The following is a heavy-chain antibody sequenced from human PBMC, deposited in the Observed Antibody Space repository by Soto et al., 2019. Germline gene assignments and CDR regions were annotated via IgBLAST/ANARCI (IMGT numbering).Heavy chain of an antibody. D-gene: IGHD4-4*01. CDR2: ISTYNGKA. V-gene: IGHV1-18*04. CDR3: AKDGYGNNDGDALHI. CDR1: GYTFTSFG. J-gene: IGHJ3*02. Sequence: QGQLVQSGAEVKKPGASVKVSCKASGYTFTSFGITWVRQAPGQGLEWMGWISTYNGKANYAQKLQGRVTVTRDTSTNTAYMELRSLRSDDTAVYYCAKDGYGNNDGDALHIWGQGKMVTVSS.